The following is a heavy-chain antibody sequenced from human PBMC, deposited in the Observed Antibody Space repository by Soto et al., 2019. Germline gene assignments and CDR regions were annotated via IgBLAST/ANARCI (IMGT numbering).Heavy chain of an antibody. CDR1: GGSLSSSNW. CDR2: IYHSGST. Sequence: PSETLSLTCAVSGGSLSSSNWWGWVRPPPGKGLEWIGEIYHSGSTNYNPSLKGRVTISVDKSKNQFSLKLSSVTAADTAVYYCAQKAIEYSVGFVDVWGQGTTVTVSS. V-gene: IGHV4-4*02. CDR3: AQKAIEYSVGFVDV. J-gene: IGHJ6*02. D-gene: IGHD6-6*01.